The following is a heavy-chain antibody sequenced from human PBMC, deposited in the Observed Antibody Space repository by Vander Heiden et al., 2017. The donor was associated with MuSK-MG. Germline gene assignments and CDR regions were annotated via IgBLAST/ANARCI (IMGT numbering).Heavy chain of an antibody. Sequence: QVQLQESGPGLVKPSETLSLTCSVSGYSISSDYYWGWIRQPPGKGLEWLGSIWHSGTTYYNPSLNSRVIISLDTSKNQFSLRLTSVTAADTAVYYCARGYDYHSSGPFDSWGQGTPVTVSS. CDR1: GYSISSDYY. CDR2: IWHSGTT. V-gene: IGHV4-38-2*01. D-gene: IGHD3-22*01. J-gene: IGHJ4*02. CDR3: ARGYDYHSSGPFDS.